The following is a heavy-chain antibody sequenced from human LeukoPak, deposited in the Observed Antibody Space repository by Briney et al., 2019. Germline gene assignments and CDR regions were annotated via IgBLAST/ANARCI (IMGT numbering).Heavy chain of an antibody. CDR2: IYYSGST. CDR1: GGSINSGECY. CDR3: ARAVTTVTNWFDP. V-gene: IGHV4-30-4*01. D-gene: IGHD4-17*01. Sequence: SETLSLTCTVSGGSINSGECYRSWIRQAPGKCLEWIGYIYYSGSTYYNPSLKSRVTISVDTSKNQFSLKLSSVTAADTAVYYCARAVTTVTNWFDPWGQGTLVTVSS. J-gene: IGHJ5*02.